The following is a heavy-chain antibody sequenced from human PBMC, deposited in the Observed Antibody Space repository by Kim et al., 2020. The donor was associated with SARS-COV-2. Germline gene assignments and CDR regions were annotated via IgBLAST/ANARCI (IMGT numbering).Heavy chain of an antibody. CDR3: GRERSGYEAYYYYYGMDV. CDR2: IYHSGST. D-gene: IGHD5-12*01. V-gene: IGHV4-4*02. CDR1: GGSISSSNW. J-gene: IGHJ6*02. Sequence: SETLSLTCAVSGGSISSSNWWSWVRQPPGKGLEWIGEIYHSGSTNYNPSLKSRVTISVDKSKNQFSLKLSSVTAADTAVYYCGRERSGYEAYYYYYGMDVWGQGTTVTVSS.